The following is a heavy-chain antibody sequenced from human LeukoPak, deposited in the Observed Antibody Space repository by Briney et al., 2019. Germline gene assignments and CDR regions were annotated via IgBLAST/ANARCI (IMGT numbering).Heavy chain of an antibody. V-gene: IGHV4-34*01. J-gene: IGHJ5*02. Sequence: SETLSLTCAVYGGSFSGYYWSWIRQPPGKGLEWIGEINHSGSTNYNPSLKSLVTISVDTSKKQFSLKLSSVTAADMAVYYCARCPSRVRLCWFYPWGQGTLVNVSS. CDR1: GGSFSGYY. CDR3: ARCPSRVRLCWFYP. D-gene: IGHD6-6*01. CDR2: INHSGST.